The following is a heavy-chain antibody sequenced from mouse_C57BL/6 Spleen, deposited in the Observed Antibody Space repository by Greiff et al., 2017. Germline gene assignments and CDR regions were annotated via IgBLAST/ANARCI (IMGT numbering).Heavy chain of an antibody. CDR2: IHPNSGST. CDR3: ARSSYYYGSPCFDY. V-gene: IGHV1-64*01. Sequence: QVQLQQPGAELVKPGASVKLSCKASGYTFTSYWMHWVKQRPGQGLEWIGMIHPNSGSTNYNEKFKSKATLTVDKSSSTAYMQLSSLTSEDSAVYYCARSSYYYGSPCFDYWGQGTTLTVSS. J-gene: IGHJ2*01. CDR1: GYTFTSYW. D-gene: IGHD1-1*01.